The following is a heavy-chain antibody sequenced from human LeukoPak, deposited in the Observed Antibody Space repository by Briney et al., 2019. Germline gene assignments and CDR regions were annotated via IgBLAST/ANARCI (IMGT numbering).Heavy chain of an antibody. Sequence: GGSLRLSCAASGFTVSSNYMSWVRQAPGKGLEWVSVIYSGGSTYYADSVKGRFTISRDNSKNTLYLQMNSLRAEDTAVYYCAKTPIYDCSSTSCHVDYWGQGTLVTVSS. CDR2: IYSGGST. CDR3: AKTPIYDCSSTSCHVDY. D-gene: IGHD2-2*01. V-gene: IGHV3-53*01. J-gene: IGHJ4*02. CDR1: GFTVSSNY.